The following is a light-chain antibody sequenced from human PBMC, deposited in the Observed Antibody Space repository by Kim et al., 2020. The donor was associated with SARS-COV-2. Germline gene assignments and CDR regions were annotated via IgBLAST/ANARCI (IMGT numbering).Light chain of an antibody. V-gene: IGLV3-1*01. CDR2: QGN. J-gene: IGLJ2*01. CDR3: QAWDNRPAV. CDR1: KLRDEY. Sequence: ASQGKTASITCSGDKLRDEYACWYEQKPAPSPVLVIYQGNNRPSAIPERFSGSKSGTTATLTISGTQGMDEADYYCQAWDNRPAVFGEGTQLTVL.